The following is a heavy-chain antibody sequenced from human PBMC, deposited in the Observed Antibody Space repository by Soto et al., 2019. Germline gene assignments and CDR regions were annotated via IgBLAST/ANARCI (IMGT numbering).Heavy chain of an antibody. CDR3: ATPYYFNN. V-gene: IGHV3-21*06. J-gene: IGHJ4*02. CDR2: ISDDSSYI. Sequence: GSLRLSCAASGFMFSAYTMNWVRQAPGKGLEWLSSISDDSSYIDYADSLRGRFTVSRDNARNSLYLQIDSLGVEDTAVYYCATPYYFNNWGPGTLVTVSS. D-gene: IGHD3-16*01. CDR1: GFMFSAYT.